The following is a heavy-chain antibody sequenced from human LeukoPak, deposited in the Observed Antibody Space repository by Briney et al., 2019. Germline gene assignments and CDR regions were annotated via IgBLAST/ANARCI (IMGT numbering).Heavy chain of an antibody. V-gene: IGHV3-66*01. CDR2: IYSGGST. CDR1: GFTVSSNY. CDR3: ARGKYCSSTSCPGGFDY. Sequence: GGSLRLSCAASGFTVSSNYMSWVRQAPGKGLEWVSVIYSGGSTYYADSVKGRFTISRDNSKNTLYLQMNSLRAEDTAVYYCARGKYCSSTSCPGGFDYWGQGTPVTVSS. J-gene: IGHJ4*02. D-gene: IGHD2-2*01.